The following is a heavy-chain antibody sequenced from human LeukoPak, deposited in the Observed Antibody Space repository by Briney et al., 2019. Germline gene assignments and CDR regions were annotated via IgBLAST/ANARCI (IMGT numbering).Heavy chain of an antibody. D-gene: IGHD3-22*01. CDR2: ISHSGST. CDR1: GGSFSGYY. CDR3: ARGDYYDSSGYYYRRFDY. V-gene: IGHV4-34*01. J-gene: IGHJ4*02. Sequence: SETLSLTCAVYGGSFSGYYWGWIRQPPGKGLEWIGEISHSGSTNYNPSLKSRVTISIDTSKNQFSLKLSSVTAADTAVYYCARGDYYDSSGYYYRRFDYWGQGTLVTVSS.